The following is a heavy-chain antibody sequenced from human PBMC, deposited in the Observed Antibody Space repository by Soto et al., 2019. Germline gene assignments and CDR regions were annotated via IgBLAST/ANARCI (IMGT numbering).Heavy chain of an antibody. V-gene: IGHV5-51*01. CDR3: ARGGTTVVTPVWYFDL. CDR1: GYSFTSDW. D-gene: IGHD4-17*01. J-gene: IGHJ2*01. CDR2: IYPGDSDT. Sequence: PGESLKISCKGSGYSFTSDWIACVRQMPGKGLEWMGIIYPGDSDTRYSPSIQGQVTISADKSISTAYLQWSSLKASDTAMYYCARGGTTVVTPVWYFDLWGRGTLVTVSS.